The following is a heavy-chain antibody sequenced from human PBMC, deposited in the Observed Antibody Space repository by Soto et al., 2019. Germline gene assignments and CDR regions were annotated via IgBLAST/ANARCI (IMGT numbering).Heavy chain of an antibody. D-gene: IGHD3-3*01. Sequence: EVQLVESGGGLVQPGGSLKLSCAASGFTFSGSAMHWVRQASGKGLEWVGRIRSKANNYATAYGASVKGRFTISRDDSKNTAYLQMNSPRIEDTAVYYCSRQASDFWSGKPQYYMDVWGKGTTVTVSS. J-gene: IGHJ6*03. V-gene: IGHV3-73*01. CDR1: GFTFSGSA. CDR3: SRQASDFWSGKPQYYMDV. CDR2: IRSKANNYAT.